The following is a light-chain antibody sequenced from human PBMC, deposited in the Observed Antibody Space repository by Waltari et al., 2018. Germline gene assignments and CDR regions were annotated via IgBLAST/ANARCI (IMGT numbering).Light chain of an antibody. CDR2: DAS. V-gene: IGKV3-20*01. CDR1: QSVSRT. Sequence: EIVLTQSPGTLSLSPGERATLSCSASQSVSRTLAWYQQKPGQAPRLLIYDASTRATGIPDRFSGRGSVTDFSLTSSRLEPEDFAVYYCQKYGTLPATFGQGTKVEIK. CDR3: QKYGTLPAT. J-gene: IGKJ1*01.